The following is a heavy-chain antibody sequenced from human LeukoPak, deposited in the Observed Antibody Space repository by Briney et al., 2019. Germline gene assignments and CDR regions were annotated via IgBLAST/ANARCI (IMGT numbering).Heavy chain of an antibody. CDR2: IYYSGST. CDR1: GFNFSDYS. CDR3: ARVILGYDSSGTDAFDI. Sequence: GSLRLSCAASGFNFSDYSMTWIRQPPGKGLEWIGYIYYSGSTYYNPSLKSRVTVSVDTSKNQFSLKLSSVTAADTAVYYCARVILGYDSSGTDAFDIWGQGTMVTVSS. D-gene: IGHD3-22*01. V-gene: IGHV4-59*12. J-gene: IGHJ3*02.